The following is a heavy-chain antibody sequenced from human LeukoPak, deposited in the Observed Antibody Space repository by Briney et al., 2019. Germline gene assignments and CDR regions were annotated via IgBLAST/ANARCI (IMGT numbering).Heavy chain of an antibody. J-gene: IGHJ4*02. D-gene: IGHD3-10*01. CDR2: IESKTDGGTT. Sequence: GGSLRLSCAASRFTFSSYGMSWVRQAPGKGLEWVGRIESKTDGGTTDYAAPVKGRFTISRDDSTNTLYLQMNSLKSEDTAVYYCTTYGSGRKFDYWGQGILVTVSS. CDR1: RFTFSSYG. CDR3: TTYGSGRKFDY. V-gene: IGHV3-15*04.